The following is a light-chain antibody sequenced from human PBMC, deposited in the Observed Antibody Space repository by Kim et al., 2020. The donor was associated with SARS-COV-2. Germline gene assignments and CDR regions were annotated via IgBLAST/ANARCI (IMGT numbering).Light chain of an antibody. Sequence: EIVLTQSPGTLSVSPGERATLSCRANQSVSSSLAWYQQKPGQAPGLLIYGASNRATGIPARFSGSGSGTEFTLTISNLQSEDIAVYYCQQYSNWPPGTFGQGTRLE. CDR3: QQYSNWPPGT. J-gene: IGKJ2*01. V-gene: IGKV3-15*01. CDR1: QSVSSS. CDR2: GAS.